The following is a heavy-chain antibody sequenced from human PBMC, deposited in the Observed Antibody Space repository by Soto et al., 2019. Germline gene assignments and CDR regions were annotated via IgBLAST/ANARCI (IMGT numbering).Heavy chain of an antibody. V-gene: IGHV4-34*01. CDR2: INHSGST. D-gene: IGHD3-22*01. Sequence: SETLSLTCAAYGGSFSGYSWGWIRQPPGKGLEWIGEINHSGSTNYNQSLKSRVTISVDTSKNQFSLKLSSVTAADTAVYYCARGGLSIIMIVVVAFDYWGQGTLVTVSS. J-gene: IGHJ4*02. CDR3: ARGGLSIIMIVVVAFDY. CDR1: GGSFSGYS.